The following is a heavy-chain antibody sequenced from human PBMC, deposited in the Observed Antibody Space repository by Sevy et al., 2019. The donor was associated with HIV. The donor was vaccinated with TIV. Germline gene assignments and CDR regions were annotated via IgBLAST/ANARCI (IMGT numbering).Heavy chain of an antibody. Sequence: GGSLRLSCAASGFTFSSYAMSWVRQAPEKGLEWVSAIGGSGETTYYADSVKGRFTISRDNAKNSLYLQMNSLRAEDTAVYYCARGGGIAAAGRRNYFDYWGQGTLVTVSS. D-gene: IGHD6-13*01. CDR1: GFTFSSYA. J-gene: IGHJ4*02. CDR3: ARGGGIAAAGRRNYFDY. V-gene: IGHV3-23*01. CDR2: IGGSGETT.